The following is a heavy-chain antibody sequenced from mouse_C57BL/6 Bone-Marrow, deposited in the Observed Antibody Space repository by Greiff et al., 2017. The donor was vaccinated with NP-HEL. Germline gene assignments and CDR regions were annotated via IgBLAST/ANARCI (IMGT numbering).Heavy chain of an antibody. CDR2: IYPYNGVS. CDR1: GYSFTGYY. D-gene: IGHD1-1*01. Sequence: EVKLMESGPELVKPGASVKISCKASGYSFTGYYMHWVKQSHGNILDWIGYIYPYNGVSSYNQKFKGKATLTVDKSSSTAYMELRSLTSEDSAVYYCARGGTTVVARDWFAYWGQGTLVTVSA. V-gene: IGHV1-31*01. CDR3: ARGGTTVVARDWFAY. J-gene: IGHJ3*01.